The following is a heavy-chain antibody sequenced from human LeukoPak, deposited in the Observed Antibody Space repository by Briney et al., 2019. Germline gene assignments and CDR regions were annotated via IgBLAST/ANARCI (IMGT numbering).Heavy chain of an antibody. CDR3: AKRDMYYNNMRIVP. D-gene: IGHD3-9*01. J-gene: IGHJ5*02. Sequence: PSETLSLTCTVSGGSISSSSYYWGWIRQPPGKGLEWIGSIYYSGSTYYNPSLKSRVTISVDTSKSQFSLKLSSVTAADTAVYYCAKRDMYYNNMRIVPWGQGTLVTVSS. CDR2: IYYSGST. V-gene: IGHV4-39*01. CDR1: GGSISSSSYY.